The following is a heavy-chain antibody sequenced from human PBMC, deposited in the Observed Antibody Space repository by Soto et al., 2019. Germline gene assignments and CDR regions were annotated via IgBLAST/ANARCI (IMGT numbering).Heavy chain of an antibody. CDR3: ARASHYYGSGREIDY. CDR1: GGSISSGGYY. Sequence: QVQLQESGPGLVKPSQTLSLTCTVSGGSISSGGYYWSWIRQHPGKGLEWIGCIYYSGSTYYNPSLKSRLTISVDTSKNQFSLKLNSVTAADTAVYYCARASHYYGSGREIDYWGQGTLVTVSS. V-gene: IGHV4-31*03. D-gene: IGHD3-10*01. CDR2: IYYSGST. J-gene: IGHJ4*02.